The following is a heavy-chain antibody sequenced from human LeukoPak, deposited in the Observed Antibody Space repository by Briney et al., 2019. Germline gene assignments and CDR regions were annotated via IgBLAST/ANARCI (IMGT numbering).Heavy chain of an antibody. Sequence: SETLSLTCAVYGGSFSGYYWSWIRQPPGKGLEWIGEINHNGSTNYNPSLKSRVTISVDTSKNQFSLKLSSVTAADTAVYYCARQTTVVYFDYWGQGTLVTVSS. J-gene: IGHJ4*02. CDR2: INHNGST. V-gene: IGHV4-34*01. CDR1: GGSFSGYY. CDR3: ARQTTVVYFDY. D-gene: IGHD4-23*01.